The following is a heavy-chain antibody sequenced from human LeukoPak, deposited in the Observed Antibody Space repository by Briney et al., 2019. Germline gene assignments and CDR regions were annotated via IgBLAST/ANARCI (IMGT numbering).Heavy chain of an antibody. J-gene: IGHJ5*02. V-gene: IGHV4-39*07. CDR2: IYYSGST. CDR1: GGSISSSSYY. Sequence: SETLSLTCTVSGGSISSSSYYWGWIRQPPGKGLEWIGSIYYSGSTYYNPSLKSRVTISLDTSNNQFSLRLSSVTAADAAVYYCARGGIVGSRTNWFDPWGQGILVTVSS. CDR3: ARGGIVGSRTNWFDP. D-gene: IGHD1-26*01.